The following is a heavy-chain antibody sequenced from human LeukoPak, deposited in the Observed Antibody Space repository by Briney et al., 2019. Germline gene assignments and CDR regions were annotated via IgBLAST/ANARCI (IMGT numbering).Heavy chain of an antibody. CDR2: IAGDGAS. Sequence: GGSLRLSRAASDSSFRSHDMSWVRQTLEKGLEWVSSIAGDGASFYADSVKGRFTISRDKSENILYLQMNSLRADDTAIYYCAKGPNFGSWRAVDYWGQGSLVTVSS. V-gene: IGHV3-23*01. J-gene: IGHJ4*02. D-gene: IGHD3-10*01. CDR1: DSSFRSHD. CDR3: AKGPNFGSWRAVDY.